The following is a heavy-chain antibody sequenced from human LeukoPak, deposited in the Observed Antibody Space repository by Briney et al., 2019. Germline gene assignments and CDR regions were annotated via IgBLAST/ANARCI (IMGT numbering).Heavy chain of an antibody. CDR2: IYSGGST. D-gene: IGHD6-6*01. V-gene: IGHV3-53*01. CDR3: AGSRIAARPDY. Sequence: PGGCLRLSCAASGFTVSSNYMSWVRQAPGKGLEWVSVIYSGGSTYYADSVKGRFTISRDNSKNTLYLQMNSLRAEDTAVYYCAGSRIAARPDYWGQGTLVTVSS. CDR1: GFTVSSNY. J-gene: IGHJ4*02.